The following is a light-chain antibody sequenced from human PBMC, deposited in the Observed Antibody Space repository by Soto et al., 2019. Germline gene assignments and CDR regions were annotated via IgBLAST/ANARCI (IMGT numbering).Light chain of an antibody. Sequence: QSVLTQPASVSGSPGQSITISCTGTSSDVGGYNYVSWYQQYPGKAPKLMIYEVSKRPSGVSNRFSGSKSGNTASLTISGLQAEDEADYYCSSYTSSSTSVVFGGGTKVTVL. J-gene: IGLJ2*01. CDR2: EVS. CDR3: SSYTSSSTSVV. V-gene: IGLV2-14*01. CDR1: SSDVGGYNY.